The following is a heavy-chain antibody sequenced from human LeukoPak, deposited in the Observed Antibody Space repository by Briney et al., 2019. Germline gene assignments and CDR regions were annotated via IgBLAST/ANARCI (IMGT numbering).Heavy chain of an antibody. V-gene: IGHV3-48*02. Sequence: PGGPLRLSCAASGFTFSSYSMNWIRQAPGKGLEWISYISSDGGAIYYADAVKGRFTISRDNAKNSLFLQMSSLRDEDTAVYYCARDYLWAHDYWGQGTLVTVSS. D-gene: IGHD2/OR15-2a*01. J-gene: IGHJ4*02. CDR1: GFTFSSYS. CDR3: ARDYLWAHDY. CDR2: ISSDGGAI.